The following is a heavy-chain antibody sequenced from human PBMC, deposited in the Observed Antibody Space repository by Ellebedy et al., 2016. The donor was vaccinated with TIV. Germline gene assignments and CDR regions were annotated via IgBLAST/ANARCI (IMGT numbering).Heavy chain of an antibody. CDR1: GYTFTSYY. D-gene: IGHD6-13*01. Sequence: AASVKVSCKASGYTFTSYYMHWVRQAPGQRLEWMGITNPSGGSTSYAQKFQGRVTMTRDTSTSTVYMELSSLRSKDTAVYYCARGGQQLVSGYWGQGTLVTVSS. CDR3: ARGGQQLVSGY. V-gene: IGHV1-46*01. J-gene: IGHJ4*02. CDR2: TNPSGGST.